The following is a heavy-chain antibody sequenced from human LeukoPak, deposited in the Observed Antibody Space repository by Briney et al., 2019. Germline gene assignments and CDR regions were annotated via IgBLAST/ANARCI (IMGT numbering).Heavy chain of an antibody. Sequence: PSETLSLTCTVSGFSISSGYYWGWIRQPPGKGLEWIGSIYHSGSTYHNPSLKSRVTISVDTSKNQFSLKLSSVTAADTAVYYCATGESGIVVVPAAIAWFDPWGQGTLVTVSS. CDR1: GFSISSGYY. D-gene: IGHD2-2*01. J-gene: IGHJ5*02. CDR2: IYHSGST. CDR3: ATGESGIVVVPAAIAWFDP. V-gene: IGHV4-38-2*02.